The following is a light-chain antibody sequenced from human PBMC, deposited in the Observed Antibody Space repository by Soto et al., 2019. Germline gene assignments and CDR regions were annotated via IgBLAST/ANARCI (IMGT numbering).Light chain of an antibody. CDR2: KAS. Sequence: DIQITQSPSSLSAPVGDRVTVTCRASQSISSWLAWYQQKPGKAPKLLIYKASSLESGVPSRFSGSGSGTEFTLTISSLQPDDFATYYCQQYNSYRTFGQGTKVDI. CDR1: QSISSW. V-gene: IGKV1-5*03. J-gene: IGKJ1*01. CDR3: QQYNSYRT.